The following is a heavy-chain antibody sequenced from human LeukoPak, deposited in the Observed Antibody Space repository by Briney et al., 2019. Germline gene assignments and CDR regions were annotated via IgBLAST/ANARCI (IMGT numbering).Heavy chain of an antibody. CDR1: GFTFSDYW. CDR2: IKGDGSEK. J-gene: IGHJ4*02. Sequence: PGGSLRLSCAASGFTFSDYWMTWVRQAPGKGLEWVANIKGDGSEKYYVESVKGRFTISRDNAKNSLYLQMNSLRAEDTAVYYCARKNGLDYWGQGTLVTVSS. D-gene: IGHD2-8*01. V-gene: IGHV3-7*01. CDR3: ARKNGLDY.